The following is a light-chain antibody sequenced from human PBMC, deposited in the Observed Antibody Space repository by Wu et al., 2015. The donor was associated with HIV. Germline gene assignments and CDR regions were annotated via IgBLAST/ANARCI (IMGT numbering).Light chain of an antibody. Sequence: EIVLTQSPGTLSLSPGERATLSCRASQSVSSSYLAWYQQKPGQAPRLLIYGASSRATGIPDRFSGSGSGTDFTLTISRLEPEDFAVYYCQQYGSSPSSFGRGAQAGDQT. V-gene: IGKV3-20*01. CDR3: QQYGSSPSS. J-gene: IGKJ2*04. CDR2: GAS. CDR1: QSVSSSY.